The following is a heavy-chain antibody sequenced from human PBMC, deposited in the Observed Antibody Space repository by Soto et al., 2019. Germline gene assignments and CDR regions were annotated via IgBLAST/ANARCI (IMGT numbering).Heavy chain of an antibody. V-gene: IGHV1-18*01. Sequence: QVQLVQSGGEVKQPGASVKVSCKATGYTFINSAIAWVRQAPGQGLEWMGWISPYNGNTNYAQSVQGRVTITTDTSTSTVYMEIRSLRFDDTAVYYYARDQSSGVFDYWGQGTLVTVST. D-gene: IGHD3-22*01. CDR1: GYTFINSA. CDR3: ARDQSSGVFDY. J-gene: IGHJ4*02. CDR2: ISPYNGNT.